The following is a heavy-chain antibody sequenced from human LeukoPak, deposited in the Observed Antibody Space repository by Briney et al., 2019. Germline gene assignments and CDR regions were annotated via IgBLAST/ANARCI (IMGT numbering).Heavy chain of an antibody. V-gene: IGHV3-30-3*01. J-gene: IGHJ4*02. CDR2: ISYDGSNT. Sequence: GGSLRLSCAASGFTFSSYAMHWVRQAPGKGLEWVAFISYDGSNTYYADSVKGRFTISRDNSKNTLYLQMNSLRPEDTAVYYCATKIVANFDYWGQGTLVTVSS. CDR1: GFTFSSYA. D-gene: IGHD5-12*01. CDR3: ATKIVANFDY.